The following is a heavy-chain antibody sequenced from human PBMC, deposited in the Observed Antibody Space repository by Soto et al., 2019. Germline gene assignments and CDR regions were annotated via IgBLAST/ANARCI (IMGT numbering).Heavy chain of an antibody. J-gene: IGHJ6*02. V-gene: IGHV4-39*01. D-gene: IGHD1-26*01. CDR3: ARHPPGGSYFPYYYYYGMDV. CDR1: GGSISSSSYY. CDR2: IYYSGST. Sequence: SETLSLTCTVSGGSISSSSYYWGWIRQPPGKGLEWIGSIYYSGSTYYNPSLKSRVTISVDTSKNQFSLKLSSVTAADTAVYYCARHPPGGSYFPYYYYYGMDVWGQGTTVTVSS.